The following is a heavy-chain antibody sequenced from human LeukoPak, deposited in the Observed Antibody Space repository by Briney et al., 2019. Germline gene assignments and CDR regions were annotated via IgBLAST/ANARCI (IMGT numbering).Heavy chain of an antibody. V-gene: IGHV1-18*01. D-gene: IGHD4-17*01. CDR2: ISAYNGST. Sequence: ASVKVSCKASGYTFTSYGISWVRQAPGQGLEWMGWISAYNGSTNYAQKLQGRVTMTTDTSTSTAYMELRSLRSDDTAVYYCARDDYGDYVPYFDYWGQGTLVTVSS. J-gene: IGHJ4*02. CDR1: GYTFTSYG. CDR3: ARDDYGDYVPYFDY.